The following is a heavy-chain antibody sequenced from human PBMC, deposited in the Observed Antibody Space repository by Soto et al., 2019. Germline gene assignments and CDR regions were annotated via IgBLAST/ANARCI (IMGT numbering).Heavy chain of an antibody. CDR2: IIPILGIA. CDR3: ARSDYGDYYFDY. J-gene: IGHJ4*02. D-gene: IGHD4-17*01. V-gene: IGHV1-69*02. CDR1: GGTFSSYT. Sequence: QVQLVQSGAEVKKPGSSVKVSCKASGGTFSSYTISWVRQAPGQGLEWMGRIIPILGIANYAQKFQGRVTIXAXXSTSTAYMELSSLRSEDTAVYYCARSDYGDYYFDYWGQGTLVTVSS.